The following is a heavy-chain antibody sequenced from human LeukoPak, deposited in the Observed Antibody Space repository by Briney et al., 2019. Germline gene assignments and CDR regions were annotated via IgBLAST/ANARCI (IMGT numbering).Heavy chain of an antibody. Sequence: GESLKISCKGSGYSFTSYWIGWVRQLPGKGLEWMGFIYPGDSDTRYSPSFQGQVTISADKSISTAYLQWSSLKASDTAMYYCARHVTIFGVVTHLDYWGQGTLVTVSS. J-gene: IGHJ4*02. D-gene: IGHD3-3*01. CDR3: ARHVTIFGVVTHLDY. V-gene: IGHV5-51*01. CDR1: GYSFTSYW. CDR2: IYPGDSDT.